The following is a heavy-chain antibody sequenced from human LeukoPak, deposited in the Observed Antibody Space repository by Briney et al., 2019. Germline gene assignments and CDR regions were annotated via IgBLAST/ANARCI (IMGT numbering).Heavy chain of an antibody. D-gene: IGHD2-15*01. V-gene: IGHV4-31*03. CDR2: IYYSGST. Sequence: SETLSLTCTVSGGSINSGGYYWSWIRQHPGKGLEWIGYIYYSGSTYYNPSLKSRVTISVDTSKNQFSLKLSYVTAADTAVYYCARHFRSYCSGGSCYGWFDPWGQGTLVTVSS. CDR1: GGSINSGGYY. CDR3: ARHFRSYCSGGSCYGWFDP. J-gene: IGHJ5*02.